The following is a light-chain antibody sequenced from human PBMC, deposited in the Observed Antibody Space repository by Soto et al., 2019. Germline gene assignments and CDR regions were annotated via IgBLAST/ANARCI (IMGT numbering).Light chain of an antibody. CDR1: QSVSSN. V-gene: IGKV3-11*01. Sequence: EIVLTQSPATLSVSPGERATLSCMASQSVSSNLSWYQQKPGQAPRLLIYDASNRAPGIPARFSGSGSGTDFTLTITSLEPEDFAVYYCQHRSNWPPWTFGQGSKADVK. CDR2: DAS. J-gene: IGKJ1*01. CDR3: QHRSNWPPWT.